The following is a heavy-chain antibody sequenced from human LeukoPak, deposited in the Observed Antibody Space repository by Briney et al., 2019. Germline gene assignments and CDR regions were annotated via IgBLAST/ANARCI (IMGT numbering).Heavy chain of an antibody. Sequence: GRSLRLSCAASGFTVSSNYMSWVRQAPGKGLEWVSVIYSGGSTYYADSVKGRFTISRDNSKNTLYLQMNSLRAEDTAVYYCARLAVTTANFDYWGQGTLVTVSS. CDR2: IYSGGST. V-gene: IGHV3-53*01. J-gene: IGHJ4*02. CDR3: ARLAVTTANFDY. D-gene: IGHD4-17*01. CDR1: GFTVSSNY.